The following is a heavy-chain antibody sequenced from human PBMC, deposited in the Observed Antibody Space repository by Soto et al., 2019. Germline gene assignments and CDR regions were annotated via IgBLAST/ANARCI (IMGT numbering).Heavy chain of an antibody. V-gene: IGHV4-34*01. CDR2: INHSGST. CDR3: ARGGRSNATVTKVDY. J-gene: IGHJ4*02. D-gene: IGHD4-17*01. CDR1: GGSFSGYY. Sequence: QVQLQQWGAGLLKPSETLSLTCAVYGGSFSGYYWSWIRQPPGKGLEWIGEINHSGSTNYNPSLKSRVTISVDTSKNQFSLKLSSVTAADTAVYYCARGGRSNATVTKVDYWGQGTLVTVSS.